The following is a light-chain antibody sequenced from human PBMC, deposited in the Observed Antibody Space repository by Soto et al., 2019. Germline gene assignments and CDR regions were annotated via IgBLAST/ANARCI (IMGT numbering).Light chain of an antibody. CDR2: KNN. CDR1: SSNIGSNY. CDR3: AAWDDSLNGPV. J-gene: IGLJ7*01. Sequence: QSVLTQTPSASGTPGQRVTISCSGSSSNIGSNYVSWYQQLPGTAPKLLIYKNNQRPSGVPDRFSGSKSGTSASLAFSGLRSEDEADYYCAAWDDSLNGPVLGGGTQLTVL. V-gene: IGLV1-47*01.